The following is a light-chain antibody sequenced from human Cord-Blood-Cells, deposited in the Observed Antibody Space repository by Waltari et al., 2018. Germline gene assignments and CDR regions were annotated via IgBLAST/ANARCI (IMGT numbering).Light chain of an antibody. V-gene: IGLV2-14*03. CDR2: DGS. CDR3: SSYTSSSTWV. J-gene: IGLJ3*02. Sequence: QSALTQPASVSGSPGQSITISCTGTSSDVGGYNSVSWYQQHPGKAPKLMIYDGSNRPSGVCNRFSGSKSGNTASRTISGLQAEDEADYYCSSYTSSSTWVFGGGTKLTVL. CDR1: SSDVGGYNS.